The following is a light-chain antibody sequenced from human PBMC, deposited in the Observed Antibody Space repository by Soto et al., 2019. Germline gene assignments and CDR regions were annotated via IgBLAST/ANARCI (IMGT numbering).Light chain of an antibody. CDR3: QQSWT. Sequence: DIQMTQSPSPLSASVGDRVYITCRTSQSISSYLNWYQQKPGKAPKLLIYAASSLQSGVPSRFSGSGSGTDFTLTISSLQPEDFATYYCQQSWTFGQGTKVEIK. V-gene: IGKV1-39*01. J-gene: IGKJ1*01. CDR2: AAS. CDR1: QSISSY.